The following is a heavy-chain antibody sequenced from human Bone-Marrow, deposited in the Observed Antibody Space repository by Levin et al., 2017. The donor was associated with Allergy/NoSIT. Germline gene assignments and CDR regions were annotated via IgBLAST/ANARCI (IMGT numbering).Heavy chain of an antibody. V-gene: IGHV3-7*01. D-gene: IGHD4-23*01. CDR1: GFTFSSYW. CDR3: ASDQFVETTLGAFDI. CDR2: IKQDGSEK. J-gene: IGHJ3*02. Sequence: QSGGSLRLSCAASGFTFSSYWMSWVRQAPGKGLEWVANIKQDGSEKYYVDSVKGRFTISRDNAKNSLYLQMNSLRAEDTAVYYCASDQFVETTLGAFDIWGQGTMVTVSS.